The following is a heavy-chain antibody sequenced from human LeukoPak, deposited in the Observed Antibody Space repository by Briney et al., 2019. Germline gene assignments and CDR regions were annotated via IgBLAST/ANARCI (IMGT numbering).Heavy chain of an antibody. J-gene: IGHJ4*02. D-gene: IGHD3-22*01. CDR2: LSGSGGST. CDR1: GFTVSSNY. CDR3: AKDRKLITMISLSY. V-gene: IGHV3-23*01. Sequence: GGSLRLSCAASGFTVSSNYMSWVRQAPGQGREWVSALSGSGGSTYYADSVKGRFTISRDNSTNTLYLQMNSLRAEDTAVYYCAKDRKLITMISLSYWGQGTLVTVSS.